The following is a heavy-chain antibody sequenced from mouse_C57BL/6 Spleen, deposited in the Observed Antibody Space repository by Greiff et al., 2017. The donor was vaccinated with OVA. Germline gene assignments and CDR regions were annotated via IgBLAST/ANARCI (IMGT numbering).Heavy chain of an antibody. V-gene: IGHV1-69*01. J-gene: IGHJ2*01. CDR1: GYTFTSYW. CDR3: ARGDYFDY. Sequence: QVQLQQPGAELVMPGASVKLSCKASGYTFTSYWMHWVKQRPGQGLEWIGKIDPSDSYTNYNQKFKGNSTLTVDKSTSTAYMHLSSLTSEDSAVYYCARGDYFDYWGQGTTLTVSS. CDR2: IDPSDSYT.